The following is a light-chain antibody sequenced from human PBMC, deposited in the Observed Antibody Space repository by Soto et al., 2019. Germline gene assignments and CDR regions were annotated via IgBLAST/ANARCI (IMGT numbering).Light chain of an antibody. CDR1: QDVTTN. J-gene: IGKJ5*01. Sequence: TPFPGIRSALPGEGATVSCRDAQDVTTNFAWYQLRRGQPPRLLIYDISTRETGVQAMFSCSGAGTECTRTISGLQHEDFSLSFCQQYNHSTFSFGPGTRLEIK. V-gene: IGKV3-15*01. CDR2: DIS. CDR3: QQYNHSTFS.